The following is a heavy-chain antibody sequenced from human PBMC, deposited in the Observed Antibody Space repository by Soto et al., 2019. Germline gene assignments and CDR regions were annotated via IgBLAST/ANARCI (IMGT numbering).Heavy chain of an antibody. D-gene: IGHD2-21*02. J-gene: IGHJ4*02. CDR1: KTTFSDYG. CDR3: ASGTLFSAGDSYFEH. V-gene: IGHV1-69*06. CDR2: IIPVLGTI. Sequence: QVQLVQSGPEVKKPGSSVNISCTAPKTTFSDYGLNWVRQAPGQGLEWMGGIIPVLGTINYAQKFQGRVTINADKSSNTVYMAVSSLTSEDTAVYYCASGTLFSAGDSYFEHWGLGTVVTVSS.